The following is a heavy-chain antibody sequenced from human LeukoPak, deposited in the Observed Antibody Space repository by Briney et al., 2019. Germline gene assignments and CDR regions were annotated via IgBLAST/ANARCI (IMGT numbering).Heavy chain of an antibody. J-gene: IGHJ5*02. CDR2: GSDRGGT. CDR3: AKNGQSGFSFDP. Sequence: PSETLSLTCTVSGGSISSGSYYWSWIRQTPGEGLEWIGEGSDRGGTKFNPSLKSRVSILADTSKNQFTLKLTSVTAADTAIYYCAKNGQSGFSFDPWGQGTLVTVSS. CDR1: GGSISSGSYY. D-gene: IGHD2-8*01. V-gene: IGHV4-39*06.